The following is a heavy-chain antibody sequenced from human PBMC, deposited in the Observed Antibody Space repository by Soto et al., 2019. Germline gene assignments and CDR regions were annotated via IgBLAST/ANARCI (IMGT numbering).Heavy chain of an antibody. J-gene: IGHJ5*02. CDR2: INPNGGST. Sequence: ASVKVSCMAPADTFTSYYIHWLRQAPGHGLAGMGIINPNGGSTRFAQTFQGRITMTRDTSTSTVFIELRRLRSEDTAIYYCARLSAGVFGVVIEGSNRLATWGQGSLVTVSS. CDR1: ADTFTSYY. V-gene: IGHV1-46*01. CDR3: ARLSAGVFGVVIEGSNRLAT. D-gene: IGHD3-3*01.